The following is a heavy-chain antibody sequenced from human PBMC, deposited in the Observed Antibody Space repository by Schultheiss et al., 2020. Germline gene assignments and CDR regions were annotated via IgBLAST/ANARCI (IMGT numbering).Heavy chain of an antibody. V-gene: IGHV3-64*01. Sequence: GESLKISCAASGFTFSSYAMHWVRQAPGKGLEYVSAISSNGGSTYYANSVKGRFTISRDNSKNTLYLQMGSLRAEDMAVYYCARIYGNSFDYWGQGTLVTVSS. J-gene: IGHJ4*02. CDR1: GFTFSSYA. CDR2: ISSNGGST. CDR3: ARIYGNSFDY. D-gene: IGHD3-10*01.